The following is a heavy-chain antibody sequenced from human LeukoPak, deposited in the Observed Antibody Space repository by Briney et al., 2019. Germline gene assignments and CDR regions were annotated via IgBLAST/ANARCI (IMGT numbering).Heavy chain of an antibody. CDR3: ARDLDYGDYEHAFDI. D-gene: IGHD4-17*01. V-gene: IGHV4-59*01. J-gene: IGHJ3*02. CDR1: GGSISSYY. Sequence: SETLSLTCTVSGGSISSYYWSWIRQPPGKGLEWIGYIYYSGGTNHNPSLKSRVTISVDTSKNQFSLKLSSVTAADTAVYYCARDLDYGDYEHAFDIWGQGTMVTVSS. CDR2: IYYSGGT.